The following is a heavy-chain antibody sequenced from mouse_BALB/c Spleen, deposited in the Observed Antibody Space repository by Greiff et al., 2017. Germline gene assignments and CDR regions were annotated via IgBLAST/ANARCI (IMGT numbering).Heavy chain of an antibody. J-gene: IGHJ2*01. Sequence: QVQLQQSGAELVRPGASVTLSCKASGYTFTDYEMHWVKQTPVHGLEWIGAIDPETGGTAYNQKFKGKATLTADKSSSTAYMELRSLTSEDSAVYYCNARLTTATGDYWGQGTTLTVSS. CDR1: GYTFTDYE. CDR3: NARLTTATGDY. V-gene: IGHV1-15*01. D-gene: IGHD1-2*01. CDR2: IDPETGGT.